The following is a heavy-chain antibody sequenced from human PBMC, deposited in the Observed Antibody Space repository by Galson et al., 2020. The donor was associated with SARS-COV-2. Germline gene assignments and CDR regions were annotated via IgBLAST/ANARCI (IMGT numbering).Heavy chain of an antibody. D-gene: IGHD3-3*01. V-gene: IGHV1-46*03. CDR1: GYTFTSYY. Sequence: ASVKVSCKAYGYTFTSYYMHWVRQAPGQGLEWMGIINPSGGSTSYAQKFQGRVTMTRDTSTSTVYMELSSLRSEDTAVYYCARDHYYDFWSGSSGDYYYGMDVWGQGTTVTVSS. CDR3: ARDHYYDFWSGSSGDYYYGMDV. CDR2: INPSGGST. J-gene: IGHJ6*02.